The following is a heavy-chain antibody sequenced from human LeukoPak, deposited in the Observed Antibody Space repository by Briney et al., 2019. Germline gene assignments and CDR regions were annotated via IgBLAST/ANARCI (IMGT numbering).Heavy chain of an antibody. CDR3: ARSGQEGSGYYTFDY. CDR1: AGSISSGGYY. CDR2: IYYSGST. D-gene: IGHD3-3*01. J-gene: IGHJ4*02. Sequence: SETLSLTCTVSAGSISSGGYYWSWIRQHPGKGLEWIGYIYYSGSTYYNPSLKSRVTISVDTSKNQFSLKLSSVTAADTAVYYCARSGQEGSGYYTFDYWGQGTLVTVSS. V-gene: IGHV4-31*03.